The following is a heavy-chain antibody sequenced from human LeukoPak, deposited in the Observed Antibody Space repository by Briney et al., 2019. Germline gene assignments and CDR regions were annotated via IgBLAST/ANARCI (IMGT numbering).Heavy chain of an antibody. Sequence: GESLKISCKGSGCSFTSYWIGWVRQMPGKGLEWMGIIYPGDSDTRYSPSFQGQVTISADKSISTAYLQWSSLKASDTAMYYCARLRYSSGWYGAYYFDYWGQGTLVSVSP. CDR3: ARLRYSSGWYGAYYFDY. CDR2: IYPGDSDT. J-gene: IGHJ4*02. V-gene: IGHV5-51*01. CDR1: GCSFTSYW. D-gene: IGHD6-19*01.